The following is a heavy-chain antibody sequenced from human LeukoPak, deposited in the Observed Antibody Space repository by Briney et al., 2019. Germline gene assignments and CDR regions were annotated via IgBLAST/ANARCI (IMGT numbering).Heavy chain of an antibody. CDR2: INPNSGGT. V-gene: IGHV1-2*02. Sequence: ASVKVSCKDSGYSFTGYSMHSVRHGLGQGSERVGWINPNSGGTNHAQKFQGRVTMTRDTSISTAYMELSRLRSDDTAVYYCAREGGGLYSSRHLWGLNWFDPWGQGTLVTVSS. J-gene: IGHJ5*02. D-gene: IGHD6-13*01. CDR1: GYSFTGYS. CDR3: AREGGGLYSSRHLWGLNWFDP.